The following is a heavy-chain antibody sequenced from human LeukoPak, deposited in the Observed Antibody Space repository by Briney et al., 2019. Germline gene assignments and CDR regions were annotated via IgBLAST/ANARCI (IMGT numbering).Heavy chain of an antibody. V-gene: IGHV4-59*08. J-gene: IGHJ4*02. CDR3: ARLGCSGGSCYDDI. CDR2: IYYSGST. D-gene: IGHD2-15*01. CDR1: GGSISHYY. Sequence: SETLSLTCTVSGGSISHYYWSWIRQPPGKGLEWIGYIYYSGSTNYNPSLKSRVTISVDTSKNQFSLKLSSVTASDMAVYYCARLGCSGGSCYDDIWGQGTLVTVSS.